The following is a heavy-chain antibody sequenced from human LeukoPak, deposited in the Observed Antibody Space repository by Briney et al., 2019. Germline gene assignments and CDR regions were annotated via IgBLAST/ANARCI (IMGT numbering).Heavy chain of an antibody. J-gene: IGHJ4*02. CDR3: AREGGLDYDILTGYYGDFDY. CDR1: GFTFSSYS. CDR2: IISSSSYI. Sequence: PGGSLRLSCAASGFTFSSYSMNWVRQAPGKGLEWVSSIISSSSYIYYADSVKGRFTISRDNAKNSLYLQMNSLRAEDTAVYYCAREGGLDYDILTGYYGDFDYWGQGTLVTVSS. D-gene: IGHD3-9*01. V-gene: IGHV3-21*01.